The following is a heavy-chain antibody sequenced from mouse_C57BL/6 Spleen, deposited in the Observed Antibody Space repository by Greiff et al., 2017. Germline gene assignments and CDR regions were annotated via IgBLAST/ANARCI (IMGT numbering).Heavy chain of an antibody. V-gene: IGHV5-4*01. CDR1: GFTFSSYA. Sequence: EVHLVESGGGLVKPGGSLKLSCAASGFTFSSYAMSWVRQTPEKRLEWVATISDGGSYTYYPDNVKGRFTISRDNAKNNLYLQMSHLKSEDTAMYYCARERVYDSYGMDYWGQGTSVTVSS. CDR2: ISDGGSYT. CDR3: ARERVYDSYGMDY. J-gene: IGHJ4*01. D-gene: IGHD2-3*01.